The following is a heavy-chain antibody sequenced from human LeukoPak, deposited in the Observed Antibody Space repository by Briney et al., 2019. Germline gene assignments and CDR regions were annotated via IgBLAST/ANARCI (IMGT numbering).Heavy chain of an antibody. J-gene: IGHJ3*02. CDR1: GYTFTNYG. CDR2: INAGNGNA. Sequence: ASVKVSCKASGYTFTNYGMHWVRQAPGQRLEWMAWINAGNGNAKYSQKFQGRVTITRDTSASTAYMELSSLRSEDTAVYYCAMDSVSAFDIWGQGTMVTVSS. D-gene: IGHD2-2*03. V-gene: IGHV1-3*01. CDR3: AMDSVSAFDI.